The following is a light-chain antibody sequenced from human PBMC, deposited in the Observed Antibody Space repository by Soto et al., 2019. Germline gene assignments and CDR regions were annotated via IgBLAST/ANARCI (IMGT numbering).Light chain of an antibody. V-gene: IGKV2-30*02. CDR1: QSLVHSDGNTY. CDR3: MQGLTFT. CDR2: KAS. J-gene: IGKJ1*01. Sequence: IVLTQSPLSLPVTLGQPASISCRSSQSLVHSDGNTYLNWFQQRPGQSPRRLIYKASNRDSGVPDRFSGSGSGTYFTLSISRVEADDVGIYYCMQGLTFTFGQGTKVDIK.